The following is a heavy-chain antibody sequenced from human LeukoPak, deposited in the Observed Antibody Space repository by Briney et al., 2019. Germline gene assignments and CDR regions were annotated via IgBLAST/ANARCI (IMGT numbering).Heavy chain of an antibody. CDR3: TTDYFLGVVVAATDAFDI. CDR1: GFAFSNAW. CDR2: IKSKTDGGTT. J-gene: IGHJ3*02. V-gene: IGHV3-15*01. D-gene: IGHD2-15*01. Sequence: GGSLRLSCAASGFAFSNAWMSWVRQAPGKGLEWVGRIKSKTDGGTTDYAAPVKGRFTISRDDSKNTLYLQMNSLKTEDTAVYYCTTDYFLGVVVAATDAFDIWGQGTMVTVSS.